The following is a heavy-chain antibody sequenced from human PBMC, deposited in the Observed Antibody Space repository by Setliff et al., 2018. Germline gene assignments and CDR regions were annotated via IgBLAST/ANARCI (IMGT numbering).Heavy chain of an antibody. V-gene: IGHV4-34*01. Sequence: SETLSLTCAAYGGTFSDYYWTWIRQPPGKGLEWVGEINHRGSTTYNPSLKSRVTISVDTSKDQFSLKVISMTAADTAVYYCARGRNIAARLLDSWGQGTLVTSPQ. CDR3: ARGRNIAARLLDS. J-gene: IGHJ4*02. CDR1: GGTFSDYY. CDR2: INHRGST. D-gene: IGHD6-6*01.